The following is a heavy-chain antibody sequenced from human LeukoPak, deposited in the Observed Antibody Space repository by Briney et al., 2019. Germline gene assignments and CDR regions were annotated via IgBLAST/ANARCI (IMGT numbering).Heavy chain of an antibody. CDR1: GYIFTNYG. V-gene: IGHV1-18*01. CDR2: ISAYNGNA. Sequence: GASVKVSCKASGYIFTNYGISWVRQAPEQGLEWMGWISAYNGNANYGQKLQGRVTMTTDTSTSTAYMELRSLRSDDTAVYYCARKKMQYQLLNYYNGLDVWGQGTTVTVSS. CDR3: ARKKMQYQLLNYYNGLDV. J-gene: IGHJ6*02. D-gene: IGHD2-2*01.